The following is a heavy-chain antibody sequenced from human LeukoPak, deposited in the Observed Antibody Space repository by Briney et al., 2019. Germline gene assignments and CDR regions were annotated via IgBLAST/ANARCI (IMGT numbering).Heavy chain of an antibody. V-gene: IGHV3-33*06. J-gene: IGHJ6*03. Sequence: GGSLRLSCAASGFTFSSYSMIWVRQAPGKGLEWVAVIWYDGSNKYYADSVKGRFTISRDNSKNTLYLQMNSLRAEDTAVYYCAKEPDYTPYYCYYMDVWGKGTTVTVSS. D-gene: IGHD4-11*01. CDR2: IWYDGSNK. CDR3: AKEPDYTPYYCYYMDV. CDR1: GFTFSSYS.